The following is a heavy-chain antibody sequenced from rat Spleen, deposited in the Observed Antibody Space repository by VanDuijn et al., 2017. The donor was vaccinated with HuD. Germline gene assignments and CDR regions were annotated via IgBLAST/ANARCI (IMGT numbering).Heavy chain of an antibody. CDR3: AAAGTRVSRFAY. D-gene: IGHD1-4*01. Sequence: EVQLVESGGGLVQPGRSLKLSCAASGFTFSDYNMAWIRQAPGKGLEWVATITHIGATSYYPDSVKGRFTFSRDNAKSTLYLQMDSLRSEDTTTYYCAAAGTRVSRFAYWGQGTLVTVSP. CDR1: GFTFSDYN. V-gene: IGHV5-7*01. J-gene: IGHJ3*01. CDR2: ITHIGATS.